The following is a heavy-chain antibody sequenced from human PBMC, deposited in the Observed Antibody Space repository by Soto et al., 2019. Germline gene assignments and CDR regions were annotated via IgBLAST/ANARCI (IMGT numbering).Heavy chain of an antibody. J-gene: IGHJ5*02. Sequence: ASVKVSCKASGYTFTSYYMHWVRQAPGQGLEWMGIINPSGGSTSYAQKFQGRVTMTRDTSTSTVYMELSSLRSEDTAVYYCARVDTAMVKSGYDIGLAPWGQGTLVTGSS. V-gene: IGHV1-46*01. CDR2: INPSGGST. D-gene: IGHD5-18*01. CDR1: GYTFTSYY. CDR3: ARVDTAMVKSGYDIGLAP.